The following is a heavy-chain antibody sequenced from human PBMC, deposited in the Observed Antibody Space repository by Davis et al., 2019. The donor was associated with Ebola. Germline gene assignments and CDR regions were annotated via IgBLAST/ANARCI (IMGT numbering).Heavy chain of an antibody. CDR2: ISAYNGNT. CDR1: GGTFSSYA. V-gene: IGHV1-18*01. Sequence: ASVKVSCKASGGTFSSYAISWVRQAPGQGLEWMGWISAYNGNTNYAQKLQGRVTMTTDTSTSTAYMELRSLRSDDTAVYYCARDGGIAAAGKTFDYWGQGTLVTVSS. D-gene: IGHD6-13*01. CDR3: ARDGGIAAAGKTFDY. J-gene: IGHJ4*02.